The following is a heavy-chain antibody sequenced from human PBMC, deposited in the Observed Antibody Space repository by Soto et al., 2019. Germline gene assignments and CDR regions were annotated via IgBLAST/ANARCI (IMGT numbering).Heavy chain of an antibody. CDR3: AKGRSYYYYYGVDV. CDR1: RFTFSNAW. V-gene: IGHV3-23*01. Sequence: PGGSLRLSCAASRFTFSNAWMSWVRQAPGKGPEWVSDIIDSGGSTYYADSVKGRFTISRDNSKSTLYLQMNSLRAEDTALYYCAKGRSYYYYYGVDVWGQGTTVNV. CDR2: IIDSGGST. J-gene: IGHJ6*02.